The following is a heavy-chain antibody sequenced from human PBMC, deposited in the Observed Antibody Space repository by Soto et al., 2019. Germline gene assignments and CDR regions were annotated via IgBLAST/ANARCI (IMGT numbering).Heavy chain of an antibody. V-gene: IGHV3-30-3*01. CDR1: GFTFSSYA. CDR2: ISYDGSNK. Sequence: GGSLRLSCAASGFTFSSYAMHWVRQAPGKGLEWVAVISYDGSNKYYADSVKGRFTISRDNSKNTLYLQMNSLRAEDTAVYYCASSPSSSSRPYYYYYGMDVWGQGTTVTVSS. J-gene: IGHJ6*02. CDR3: ASSPSSSSRPYYYYYGMDV. D-gene: IGHD6-6*01.